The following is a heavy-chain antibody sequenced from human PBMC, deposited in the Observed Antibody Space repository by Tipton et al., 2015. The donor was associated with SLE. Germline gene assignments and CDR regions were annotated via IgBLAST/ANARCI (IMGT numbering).Heavy chain of an antibody. CDR1: GGSISSYY. CDR3: ASGGYGSGGHFLGGWVDP. V-gene: IGHV4-39*01. J-gene: IGHJ5*02. CDR2: IYYSGST. Sequence: TLSLTCTVSGGSISSYYWGWIRQPPGMGLEWIGSIYYSGSTYYNPSLKSRVTISADTSKNRFSLNLSSVTAADRAVDYCASGGYGSGGHFLGGWVDPWGRGTLVTVSS. D-gene: IGHD3-10*01.